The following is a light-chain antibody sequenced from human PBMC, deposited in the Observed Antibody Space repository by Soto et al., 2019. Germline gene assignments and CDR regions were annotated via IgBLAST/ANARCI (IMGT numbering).Light chain of an antibody. V-gene: IGKV1-39*01. Sequence: DIQMTQSPSSLSASVGDRVTITCRASQSVDNFLNWYQQKPGKAPKLLIYGASSLQSGVPSRFSGSGSGTDFTLSISSLQPADLGTYYGQQSYSTWTFGQGTKVEIK. CDR1: QSVDNF. CDR2: GAS. CDR3: QQSYSTWT. J-gene: IGKJ1*01.